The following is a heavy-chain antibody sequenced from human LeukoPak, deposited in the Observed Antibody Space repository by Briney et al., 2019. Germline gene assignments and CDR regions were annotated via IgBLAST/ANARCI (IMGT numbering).Heavy chain of an antibody. J-gene: IGHJ4*02. D-gene: IGHD4-23*01. CDR1: GGTFSSYT. Sequence: GASVKASCKASGGTFSSYTISWVRQAPGQGLEWMGRIIPILGIANYAQKFQGRVTITADKSTSTAYMELSSLRSEDTAVYYCASPMTTVVTEYYFDYWGQGTLVTVSS. V-gene: IGHV1-69*02. CDR3: ASPMTTVVTEYYFDY. CDR2: IIPILGIA.